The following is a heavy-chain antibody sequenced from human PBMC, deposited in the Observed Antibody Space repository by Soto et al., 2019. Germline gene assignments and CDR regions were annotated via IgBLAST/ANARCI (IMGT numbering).Heavy chain of an antibody. CDR2: ISAYNGNT. D-gene: IGHD2-15*01. CDR3: ARLSLRYGGGGSGYSGWFDP. CDR1: GYTFTSYG. V-gene: IGHV1-18*01. J-gene: IGHJ5*02. Sequence: ASVKVSCKASGYTFTSYGISWVRQAPGQGLEWMGWISAYNGNTNYAQKLQGRVTMTTDTSTSTAYMELRSLRSDDTAGYYCARLSLRYGGGGSGYSGWFDPWGQGTLVTVSS.